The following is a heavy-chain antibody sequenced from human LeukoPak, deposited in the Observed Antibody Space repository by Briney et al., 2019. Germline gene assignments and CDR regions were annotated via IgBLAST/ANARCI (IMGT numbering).Heavy chain of an antibody. CDR2: IIPIFGTA. J-gene: IGHJ4*02. D-gene: IGHD3-3*01. Sequence: SVKVSCKASGGTFSSYAISWVRQAPGQGLEWMGGIIPIFGTANYAQKFQGRVTITADESTSTAYMELSSLRSEDTAVYYCARALYDFWSGYYPGGYWGQGTLVTVSS. CDR1: GGTFSSYA. CDR3: ARALYDFWSGYYPGGY. V-gene: IGHV1-69*13.